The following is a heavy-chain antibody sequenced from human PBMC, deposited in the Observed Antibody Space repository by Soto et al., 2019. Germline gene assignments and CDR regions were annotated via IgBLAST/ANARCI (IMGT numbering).Heavy chain of an antibody. CDR3: ARGETQGHRPGFDY. V-gene: IGHV3-21*01. CDR1: LFTFSSYS. Sequence: GSLRLSCAASLFTFSSYSMNWIRQAPGKGLEWVSSISGDSNHIFYADSVKGRFTVSRDNAKNSLYLQMNYLRAEDTAMYYCARGETQGHRPGFDYWGQGALVTAPQ. CDR2: ISGDSNHI. J-gene: IGHJ4*02. D-gene: IGHD6-6*01.